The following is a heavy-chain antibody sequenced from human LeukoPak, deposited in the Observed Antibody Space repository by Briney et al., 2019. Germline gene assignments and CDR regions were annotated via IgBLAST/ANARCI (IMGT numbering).Heavy chain of an antibody. CDR1: RFIFSNFD. J-gene: IGHJ6*02. V-gene: IGHV3-30*03. Sequence: GGSLRLSCAASRFIFSNFDLHWVRQAPGKGLEWVAVISHDGRNDFYGDSVKGRYTISRDNSQNTLYLQMNSLRAEDTAVYYCARGGYYAMDVWGQGTTVTVSS. CDR3: ARGGYYAMDV. CDR2: ISHDGRND.